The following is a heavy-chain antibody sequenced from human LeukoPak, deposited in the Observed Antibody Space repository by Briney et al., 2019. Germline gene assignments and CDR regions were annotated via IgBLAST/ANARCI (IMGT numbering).Heavy chain of an antibody. Sequence: GSLRLSCSASGFSFSDYDMNWVRQAPGKGLEWVSAISGRSSHIYYGESVKGRFTISRDNAKNSLYLQMDSLGVEDTAVYYCGRAFPPLRTSSAGDLWGQGTLVIVSS. V-gene: IGHV3-21*01. CDR3: GRAFPPLRTSSAGDL. CDR2: ISGRSSHI. D-gene: IGHD3-16*01. J-gene: IGHJ1*01. CDR1: GFSFSDYD.